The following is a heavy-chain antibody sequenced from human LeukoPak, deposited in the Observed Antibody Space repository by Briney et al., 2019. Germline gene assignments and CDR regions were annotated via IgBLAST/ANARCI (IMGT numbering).Heavy chain of an antibody. CDR2: ISHSGST. V-gene: IGHV4-34*01. CDR3: GVTTVTTEAGVDV. J-gene: IGHJ6*02. CDR1: GGSFSGYY. Sequence: PSETLSLTCAVYGGSFSGYYWSWIRQPPGKGLEWIGEISHSGSTNYNPSLKSRVTISVDTSKNQFSLKLSSVTAADTAVYYCGVTTVTTEAGVDVWGQGTTVTVSS. D-gene: IGHD4-11*01.